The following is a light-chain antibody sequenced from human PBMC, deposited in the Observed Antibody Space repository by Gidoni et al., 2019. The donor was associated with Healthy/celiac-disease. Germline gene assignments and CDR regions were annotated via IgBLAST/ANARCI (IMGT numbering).Light chain of an antibody. CDR1: QSVSSY. J-gene: IGKJ5*01. CDR2: DAS. CDR3: QQRSNWPPIT. Sequence: EIVLTQSPATLSLSPGERATLSCRASQSVSSYLAWYQQKPGQAPRLLIYDASNRATGIPARVSGSGSGTDFTLTISSLEPEDVAVYYCQQRSNWPPITFGQGTRLEIK. V-gene: IGKV3-11*01.